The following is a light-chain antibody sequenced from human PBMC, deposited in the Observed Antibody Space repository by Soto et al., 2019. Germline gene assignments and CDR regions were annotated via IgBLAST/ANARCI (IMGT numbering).Light chain of an antibody. V-gene: IGKV1-27*01. CDR2: AAS. J-gene: IGKJ1*01. Sequence: DIQMTQSPSSLSASVGDRVTITCRASQGISNFYAWYQQKPGQVPMLVVYAASTLRSGVAARFSGSGSGTDFPLTSSSLQPEDVATYYCQKYNSAPQTFGQGSK. CDR1: QGISNF. CDR3: QKYNSAPQT.